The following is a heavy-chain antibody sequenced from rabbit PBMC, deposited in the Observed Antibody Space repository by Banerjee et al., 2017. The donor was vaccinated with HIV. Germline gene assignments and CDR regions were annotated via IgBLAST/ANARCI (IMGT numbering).Heavy chain of an antibody. J-gene: IGHJ4*01. V-gene: IGHV1S45*01. CDR2: IVTGSGST. CDR3: ARDLAAVIGWNFGL. D-gene: IGHD1-1*01. CDR1: GFSFSSTYW. Sequence: QEQLEESGGDLVKPEGSLTLTCTASGFSFSSTYWICWVRQAPGKGLEWIGCIVTGSGSTDYSSWAKGRFTITRSTSLNTVDLKMTTLTAADTATYFCARDLAAVIGWNFGLWGPGTLVTVS.